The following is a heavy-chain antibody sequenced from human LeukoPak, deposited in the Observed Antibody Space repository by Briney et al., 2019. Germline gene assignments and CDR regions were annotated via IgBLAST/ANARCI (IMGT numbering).Heavy chain of an antibody. Sequence: PGGSLRLSCAASGFTFSSYAMSWVCQAPGKGLEWVSYISSSSTIYYADSVKGRFTISRDNAKNSLYLQMNSLRDEDTAVYYCASFYGSGSNYYYYGMDVWGQGTTVTVSS. CDR3: ASFYGSGSNYYYYGMDV. CDR2: ISSSSTI. CDR1: GFTFSSYA. J-gene: IGHJ6*02. D-gene: IGHD3-10*01. V-gene: IGHV3-48*02.